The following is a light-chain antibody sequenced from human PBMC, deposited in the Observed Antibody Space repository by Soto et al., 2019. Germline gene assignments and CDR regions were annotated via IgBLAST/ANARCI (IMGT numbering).Light chain of an antibody. Sequence: MVLTQSPGPLSLSPGKRATLSCRASQSVSSSYLAWYQQKPGQTPRLLIHGVSSRATGIPDRFSGSVSGTDFTLTISRLEPEDFAVYYCHQYGKSPWTFGQGTKVDIK. V-gene: IGKV3-20*01. CDR2: GVS. CDR1: QSVSSSY. J-gene: IGKJ1*01. CDR3: HQYGKSPWT.